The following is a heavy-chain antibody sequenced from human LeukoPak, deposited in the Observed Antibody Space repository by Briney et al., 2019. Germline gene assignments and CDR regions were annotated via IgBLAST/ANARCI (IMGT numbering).Heavy chain of an antibody. CDR3: ARTTYYYDSSGDGYYYYGMDV. D-gene: IGHD3-22*01. CDR2: INPNSGGT. CDR1: GYTFTGYY. J-gene: IGHJ6*02. V-gene: IGHV1-2*06. Sequence: VASVKVSCKASGYTFTGYYMHWVRQAPGQGLEWMRRINPNSGGTNYAQKFQGRVTMTRDTSISTAYMELSRLRSDDTAVYYCARTTYYYDSSGDGYYYYGMDVWGQGTTVTVSS.